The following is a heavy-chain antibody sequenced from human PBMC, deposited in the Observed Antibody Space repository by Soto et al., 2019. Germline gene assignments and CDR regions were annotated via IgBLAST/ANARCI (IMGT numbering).Heavy chain of an antibody. CDR3: ALTGYYDVDY. V-gene: IGHV4-30-4*01. D-gene: IGHD3-9*01. CDR1: GGSISSGNYY. CDR2: IYYSGST. Sequence: QVQLQESGPGLVKPSQTLSLTCTVSGGSISSGNYYWSWIRQPPGKGLEWIGYIYYSGSTYYNPSLXSXVXIXXDTSKNQFSLKRSSVTAADTAVYYCALTGYYDVDYWGQGTLVTVSS. J-gene: IGHJ4*02.